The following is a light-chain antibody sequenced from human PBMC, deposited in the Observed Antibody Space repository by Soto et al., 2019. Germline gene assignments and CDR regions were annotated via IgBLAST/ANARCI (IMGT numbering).Light chain of an antibody. J-gene: IGKJ1*01. CDR1: QSITSY. CDR3: QQSDTIPLT. CDR2: AAS. Sequence: DIQMTQSPSSLSASVGDRVTITCRATQSITSYLNWYQQKPGKAPKLLIYAASSLQSGVPSRFSGGGSVTDFTLTISSLQTEDFATDYCQQSDTIPLTFGQGTKVEIK. V-gene: IGKV1-39*01.